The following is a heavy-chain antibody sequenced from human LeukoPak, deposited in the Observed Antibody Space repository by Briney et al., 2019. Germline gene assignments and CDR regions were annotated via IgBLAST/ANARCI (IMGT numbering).Heavy chain of an antibody. J-gene: IGHJ4*02. Sequence: HGESLKISCKGSGYSFTSHWIGWGRQMPGKGLEWVGIIYPGDSDTRYSPSFQGQVTISANKSISTAYLQWSSLKASDTAMYYCVRGPSYFDYWGQGTLVTVSS. CDR3: VRGPSYFDY. V-gene: IGHV5-51*01. CDR1: GYSFTSHW. CDR2: IYPGDSDT.